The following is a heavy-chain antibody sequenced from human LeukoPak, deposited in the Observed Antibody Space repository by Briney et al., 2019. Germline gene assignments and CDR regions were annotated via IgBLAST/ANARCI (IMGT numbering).Heavy chain of an antibody. J-gene: IGHJ4*02. D-gene: IGHD6-19*01. CDR1: GFTLSSYA. CDR2: ISGSGGST. V-gene: IGHV3-23*01. CDR3: AKDPGYSSGWFDY. Sequence: GALRLSCAASGFTLSSYAMSWVWQAPGQGLEWGSAISGSGGSTYYADSVKGRFTISRDNSENTLYLQMNSLRAEDTAVYYCAKDPGYSSGWFDYWGQGTLVTVSS.